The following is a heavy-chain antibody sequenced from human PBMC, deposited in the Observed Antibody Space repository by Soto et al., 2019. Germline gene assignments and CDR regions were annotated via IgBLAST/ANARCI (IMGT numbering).Heavy chain of an antibody. V-gene: IGHV3-9*01. CDR2: ISWNSGSI. Sequence: EVQLVESGGGLVQPGRSLRLSCAASGFTFDNYAMHWVRQAPGKGLEWVSGISWNSGSIGYADSVKGRFTISRDNAKNSLYLQMNSLRAEDTPLYYCAESRGYDLPSFDYWGQGTLVTVSS. CDR3: AESRGYDLPSFDY. J-gene: IGHJ4*02. D-gene: IGHD5-12*01. CDR1: GFTFDNYA.